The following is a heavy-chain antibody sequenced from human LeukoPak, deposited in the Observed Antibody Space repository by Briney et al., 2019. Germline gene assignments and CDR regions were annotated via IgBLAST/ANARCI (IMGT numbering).Heavy chain of an antibody. CDR1: GYTFTGYY. CDR3: ARGLVGATGGYNWFDP. Sequence: ASVKVSCKASGYTFTGYYMHWVRQAPGQGLEWMGWINPNSGGTNYAQKFQGRVTITADESTSTAYMELSSLRSEDTAVYYCARGLVGATGGYNWFDPWGQGTLVTVSS. V-gene: IGHV1-2*02. D-gene: IGHD1-26*01. J-gene: IGHJ5*02. CDR2: INPNSGGT.